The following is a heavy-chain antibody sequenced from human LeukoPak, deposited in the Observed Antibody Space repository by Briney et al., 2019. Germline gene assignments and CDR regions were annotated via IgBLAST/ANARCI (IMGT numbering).Heavy chain of an antibody. J-gene: IGHJ4*02. CDR1: GGSISSYY. V-gene: IGHV4-34*01. CDR2: INHSGST. D-gene: IGHD1-26*01. CDR3: ARGGGYFPFDY. Sequence: PSETLSLTCTVSGGSISSYYWSWIRQPPGKGLEWIGEINHSGSTSYNPSLKSRVTISVDTSKNQFSLKLSSVTAADTAVYYCARGGGYFPFDYWGQGTLVTVSS.